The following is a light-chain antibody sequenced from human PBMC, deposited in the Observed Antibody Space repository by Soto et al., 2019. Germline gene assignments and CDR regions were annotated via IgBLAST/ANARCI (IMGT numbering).Light chain of an antibody. V-gene: IGKV3D-15*01. Sequence: EIVMTQSPATQSVSPGERATLSCRASQSVSSNLAWYQQKPGQPPRLLIYGASTRATGIPARFSGSGSGTEFTLIISSLQSEDFAVYYCQQYNNWPPWTFGQGTRVEIK. CDR3: QQYNNWPPWT. CDR2: GAS. CDR1: QSVSSN. J-gene: IGKJ1*01.